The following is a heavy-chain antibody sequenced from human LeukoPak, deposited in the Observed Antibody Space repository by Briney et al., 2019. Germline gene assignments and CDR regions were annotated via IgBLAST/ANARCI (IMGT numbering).Heavy chain of an antibody. CDR3: AKDAGQWQNWNWFAP. CDR2: ISHDGSNA. V-gene: IGHV3-30*18. J-gene: IGHJ5*02. D-gene: IGHD6-19*01. CDR1: GFTFNSYD. Sequence: GGSLRLSCAASGFTFNSYDMHWVRQAPGEGLEWVAAISHDGSNAYYGDSVKGRFTISRDNSKNTLYLQMNSLRPEDTAMYYCAKDAGQWQNWNWFAPGGQGTLAIVSS.